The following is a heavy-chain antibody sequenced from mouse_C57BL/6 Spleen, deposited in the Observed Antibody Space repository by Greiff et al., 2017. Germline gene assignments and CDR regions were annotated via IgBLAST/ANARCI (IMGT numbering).Heavy chain of an antibody. J-gene: IGHJ4*01. V-gene: IGHV1-26*01. D-gene: IGHD2-4*01. Sequence: VQLQQSGPELVKPGASVKISCKASGYTFTDYYMNWVKQSHGKSLEWIGDINPNNGGTSYNQKFKGKATLTVDTSSSTAYMQLSSLTSEDSAVYYCARGDYDAGAYYAMDYWGQGTSVTVSS. CDR2: INPNNGGT. CDR3: ARGDYDAGAYYAMDY. CDR1: GYTFTDYY.